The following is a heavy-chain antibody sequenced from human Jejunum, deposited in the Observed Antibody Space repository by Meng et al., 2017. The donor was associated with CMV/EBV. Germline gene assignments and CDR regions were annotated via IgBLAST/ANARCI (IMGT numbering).Heavy chain of an antibody. CDR3: AFGSGSYVGPDY. J-gene: IGHJ4*02. D-gene: IGHD3-10*01. CDR1: GGTFNTYS. Sequence: QVQLVQPGAEVKKPXXXXXXSCKASGGTFNTYSINRVRLAPGQGLEWIGGMTPIFGKGNDAQKFQGRVTITADESTSTAYMELRSLRSEDTAVYYCAFGSGSYVGPDYWGQGTLVTVSS. CDR2: MTPIFGKG. V-gene: IGHV1-69*12.